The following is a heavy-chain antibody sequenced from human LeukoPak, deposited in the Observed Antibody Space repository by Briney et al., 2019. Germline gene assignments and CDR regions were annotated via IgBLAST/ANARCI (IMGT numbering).Heavy chain of an antibody. Sequence: ASVKVSCKTSGYIFSNYGISWVRQAPGQGLEWMGWISAYNGNTHYAQNLQGRVTMTTDTSTSTAYMELKSLRSDDTAVYYCARVAQNLERIAVAGTSEWRANWYFDLWGRGTLVTVSS. J-gene: IGHJ2*01. CDR2: ISAYNGNT. V-gene: IGHV1-18*01. CDR1: GYIFSNYG. CDR3: ARVAQNLERIAVAGTSEWRANWYFDL. D-gene: IGHD6-19*01.